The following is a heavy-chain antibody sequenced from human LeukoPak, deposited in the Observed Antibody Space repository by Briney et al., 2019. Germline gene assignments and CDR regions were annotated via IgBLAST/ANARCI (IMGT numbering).Heavy chain of an antibody. Sequence: GGSLRLSCAASGFTFDDYAMHWARQAPGKGLEWVSLISGDGGSTYYADSVKGRFTISRDNSKNSLYLQMNSLRTEDTALYYCAKDIGPQLLWFGCDYWGQGTLVTVSS. D-gene: IGHD3-10*01. J-gene: IGHJ4*02. CDR2: ISGDGGST. CDR1: GFTFDDYA. CDR3: AKDIGPQLLWFGCDY. V-gene: IGHV3-43*02.